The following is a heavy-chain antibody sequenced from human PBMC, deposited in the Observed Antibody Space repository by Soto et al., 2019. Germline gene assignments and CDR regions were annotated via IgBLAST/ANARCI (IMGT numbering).Heavy chain of an antibody. CDR3: AEAEYYGPVDY. Sequence: GGFLRLSCAASGFTFSSYAMSWVRQAPGKGLEWVSAISGSGGSTYYADSVKGRFTISRDNSKNTLYLQMNSLRAEDTAVYYCAEAEYYGPVDYWGQGTLVTVSS. D-gene: IGHD3-10*01. V-gene: IGHV3-23*01. CDR2: ISGSGGST. CDR1: GFTFSSYA. J-gene: IGHJ4*02.